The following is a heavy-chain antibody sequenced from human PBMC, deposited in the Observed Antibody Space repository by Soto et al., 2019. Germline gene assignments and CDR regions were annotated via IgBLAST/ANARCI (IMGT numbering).Heavy chain of an antibody. D-gene: IGHD3-22*01. CDR1: GGSISSGGYY. CDR2: IYYSGST. Sequence: SETLSLTCTVSGGSISSGGYYWSWIRQHPGKGLEWIGYIYYSGSTYYNPSLKSRVTISVDTSKNQFSLKLSSVTAADTAVYYCARVGLDDSSGYPFDYWGQGTLVTVSS. CDR3: ARVGLDDSSGYPFDY. J-gene: IGHJ4*02. V-gene: IGHV4-31*03.